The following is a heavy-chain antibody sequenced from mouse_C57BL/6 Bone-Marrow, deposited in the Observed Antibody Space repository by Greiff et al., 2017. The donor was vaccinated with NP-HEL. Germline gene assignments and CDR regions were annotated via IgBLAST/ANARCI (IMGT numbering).Heavy chain of an antibody. Sequence: EVKLMESGGGLVKPGGSLKLSCAASGFTFSSYAMSWVRQTPEKRLEWVATISDGGSYTYYPDNVKGRFTISRDKSKNNLYLQMSHLKSEDTAMYYCASNWDEGDYWGQGTTLTVSS. CDR2: ISDGGSYT. CDR1: GFTFSSYA. D-gene: IGHD4-1*01. J-gene: IGHJ2*01. CDR3: ASNWDEGDY. V-gene: IGHV5-4*03.